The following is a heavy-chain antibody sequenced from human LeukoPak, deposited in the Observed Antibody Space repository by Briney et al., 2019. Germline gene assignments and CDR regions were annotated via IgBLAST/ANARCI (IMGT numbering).Heavy chain of an antibody. Sequence: GASVKVSCKASGYTFTSYGITWARQAPGQGLEWMGWISAYNGNTNYAQKLQGRVTMTTDTSTSTAYMELRSLRSDDTAVYYCARVGDIVVVPAAYLRFDPWGQGTLVTVS. CDR1: GYTFTSYG. CDR2: ISAYNGNT. V-gene: IGHV1-18*01. J-gene: IGHJ5*02. CDR3: ARVGDIVVVPAAYLRFDP. D-gene: IGHD2-2*01.